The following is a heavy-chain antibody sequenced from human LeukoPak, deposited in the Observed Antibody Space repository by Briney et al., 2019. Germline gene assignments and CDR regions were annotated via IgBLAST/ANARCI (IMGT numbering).Heavy chain of an antibody. CDR2: IIPIFGTA. V-gene: IGHV1-69*13. CDR1: GGTFSSYA. Sequence: GASVKVSCKASGGTFSSYAISWVRQAPGQGLEWMGGIIPIFGTANYAQKFQGRVTITADESTSTAYMELSSLRSEDTAVYYCARDSYPYGDYTPFYAFDIWGQGTMVTVSS. CDR3: ARDSYPYGDYTPFYAFDI. D-gene: IGHD4-17*01. J-gene: IGHJ3*02.